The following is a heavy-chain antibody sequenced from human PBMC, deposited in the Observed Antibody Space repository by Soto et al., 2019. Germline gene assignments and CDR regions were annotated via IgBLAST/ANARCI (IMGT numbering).Heavy chain of an antibody. CDR2: IDPSDSYI. CDR3: ARLGSSSSIFSDP. V-gene: IGHV5-10-1*03. D-gene: IGHD6-6*01. J-gene: IGHJ5*02. Sequence: EVQLVQSGAEVKKTGESLRISCQGSGYSFTSSWISWVRQMPGEGLEWMGRIDPSDSYINYSPSFQGRVTISADKSMCTAYPQGRSLEASDTALYYGARLGSSSSIFSDPWAQGTLVTF. CDR1: GYSFTSSW.